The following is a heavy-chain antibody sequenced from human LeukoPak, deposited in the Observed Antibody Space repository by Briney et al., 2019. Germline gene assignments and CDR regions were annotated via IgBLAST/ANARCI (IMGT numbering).Heavy chain of an antibody. Sequence: KPSETLSLTCSVSGGSIITNTSYWGWIRQPPGKGLEWIGSSYYTGSTHHSPSLKSRVIISVDTSNNEFSLKLSSVTAADTAVYYCSRLKLGISDHNGFDFWGPGTLVTVSS. CDR2: SYYTGST. V-gene: IGHV4-39*01. CDR3: SRLKLGISDHNGFDF. J-gene: IGHJ3*01. D-gene: IGHD7-27*01. CDR1: GGSIITNTSY.